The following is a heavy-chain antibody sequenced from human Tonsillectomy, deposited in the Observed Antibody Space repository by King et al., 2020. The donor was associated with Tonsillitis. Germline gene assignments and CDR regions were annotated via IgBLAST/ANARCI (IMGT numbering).Heavy chain of an antibody. CDR1: GYTFTSYF. D-gene: IGHD5-24*01. Sequence: VQLVQSGAEVKKPGASVKVSCKASGYTFTSYFMHWVRQAPGQGLEWMGVLNPSGGDTRYAQKFQGRVTVTRDTSTSTVYMELSSLRSDDTAVYYCARAPVVMSTIGGWFDPWGRRWFDPWGQGTLVTVSS. CDR3: ARAPVVMSTIGGWFDPWGRRWFDP. J-gene: IGHJ5*02. V-gene: IGHV1-46*03. CDR2: LNPSGGDT.